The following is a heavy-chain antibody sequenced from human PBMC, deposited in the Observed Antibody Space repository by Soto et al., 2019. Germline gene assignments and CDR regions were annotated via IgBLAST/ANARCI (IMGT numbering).Heavy chain of an antibody. J-gene: IGHJ6*02. D-gene: IGHD3-22*01. CDR1: GFTFSSYG. CDR2: LSYDGSNK. V-gene: IGHV3-30*18. CDR3: AKDHRWLAPYYYYGMDV. Sequence: QVQLVESGGGVVQPGRSLRLSCAASGFTFSSYGMHWVRQAPGKGLEWVAVLSYDGSNKYYADSVKGRFTISRDNSKNPLYLQMNSLRAEETAVYYCAKDHRWLAPYYYYGMDVWGQGTTVTVSS.